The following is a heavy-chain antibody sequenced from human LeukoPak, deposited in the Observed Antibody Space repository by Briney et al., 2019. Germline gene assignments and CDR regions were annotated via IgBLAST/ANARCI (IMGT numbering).Heavy chain of an antibody. Sequence: PGGSLRLSCAASGFTFDDYAMHWVRQTPGKGLEWVSGISWNSGSIGYADSVKGRFTISRDNAKDSLFLQMNSLRAEDTAVYYCAKAERGGYYYDSSGPASAFDIWGQGTMVTVSS. V-gene: IGHV3-9*01. D-gene: IGHD3-22*01. J-gene: IGHJ3*02. CDR1: GFTFDDYA. CDR2: ISWNSGSI. CDR3: AKAERGGYYYDSSGPASAFDI.